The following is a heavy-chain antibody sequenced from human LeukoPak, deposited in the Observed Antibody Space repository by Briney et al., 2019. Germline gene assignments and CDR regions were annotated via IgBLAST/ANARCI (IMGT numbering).Heavy chain of an antibody. D-gene: IGHD1-26*01. CDR2: IYYSGSA. CDR3: ARRGGSYVRWFDP. J-gene: IGHJ5*02. CDR1: GGSISSSSYY. V-gene: IGHV4-39*01. Sequence: SETLSLTCTVSGGSISSSSYYWGWIRQPPGKGLEWIGSIYYSGSAYYNPSLKSRVTISVDTSKNQFSLKLSSVTAADTAVYYCARRGGSYVRWFDPWGQGPLVPVSS.